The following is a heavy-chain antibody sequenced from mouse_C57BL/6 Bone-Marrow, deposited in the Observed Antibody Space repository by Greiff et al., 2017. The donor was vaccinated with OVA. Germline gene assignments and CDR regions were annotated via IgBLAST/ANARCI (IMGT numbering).Heavy chain of an antibody. CDR2: IWSGGST. CDR1: GFSLTSYG. V-gene: IGHV2-2*01. Sequence: QVQLKQSGPGLVQPSQSLSITCTVSGFSLTSYGVHWVRQSPGKGLEWLGVIWSGGSTDYNAAFISRLSISKDNSKSQVFFKMNSLQADDTAIYYCARKRSYYYGSSYGYAMDYWGQGTSVTVSS. CDR3: ARKRSYYYGSSYGYAMDY. J-gene: IGHJ4*01. D-gene: IGHD1-1*01.